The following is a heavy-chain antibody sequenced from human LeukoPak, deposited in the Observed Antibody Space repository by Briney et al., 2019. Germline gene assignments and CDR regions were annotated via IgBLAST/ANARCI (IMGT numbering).Heavy chain of an antibody. J-gene: IGHJ4*02. CDR1: GFTFSSYG. V-gene: IGHV3-30*02. D-gene: IGHD2-21*01. CDR3: ASHSVAILPIATFDY. CDR2: IRYDGSNK. Sequence: PRGSLRLSCAASGFTFSSYGMHWVRQAPGKGLEWVAFIRYDGSNKYYADSVKGRFTISRDNSKNTLYLQMNSLRAEDTAMYFCASHSVAILPIATFDYWGQGTLVTVSS.